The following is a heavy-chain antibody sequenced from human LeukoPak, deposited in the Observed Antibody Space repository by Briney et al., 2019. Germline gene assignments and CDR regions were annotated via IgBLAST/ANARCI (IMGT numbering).Heavy chain of an antibody. Sequence: PSETLSLTCTVSGDSISSYYWSWIRQPPGKGLEWIGYIYYSGSTNYNPSLKSRVTISVDTSKNQFSLKLSSVTAADTAVYYCARFQRWNYSRFGYYFDYWGQGTLVTVSS. CDR1: GDSISSYY. J-gene: IGHJ4*02. V-gene: IGHV4-59*12. D-gene: IGHD1-7*01. CDR2: IYYSGST. CDR3: ARFQRWNYSRFGYYFDY.